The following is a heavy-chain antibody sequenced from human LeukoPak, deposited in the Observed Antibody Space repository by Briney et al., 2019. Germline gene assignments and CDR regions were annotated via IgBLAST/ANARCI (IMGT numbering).Heavy chain of an antibody. J-gene: IGHJ4*02. V-gene: IGHV3-9*01. CDR3: VKRGGYDNFYYFDY. Sequence: GRSLRLSCAASGFTFDDYAMHWVRQAPGKGLEWVSGISWNSGSIGYADSVKGRFTISRDNAKNSLYLQMNSLRAEDTALYYCVKRGGYDNFYYFDYWGQGTLVTVSS. CDR2: ISWNSGSI. D-gene: IGHD5-12*01. CDR1: GFTFDDYA.